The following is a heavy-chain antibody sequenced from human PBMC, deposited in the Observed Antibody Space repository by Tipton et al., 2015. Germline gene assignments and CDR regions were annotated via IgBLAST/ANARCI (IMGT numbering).Heavy chain of an antibody. CDR2: IYYSGST. CDR1: GGSISSGGYY. CDR3: ARDRGHYFDY. V-gene: IGHV4-31*03. D-gene: IGHD3-16*01. J-gene: IGHJ4*02. Sequence: TLSLTCTVSGGSISSGGYYWSWIRQHPGKGLEWFGYIYYSGSTFYNPSLKSRVTISVDTSKNQFSLKLTSVTAADTAVYYCARDRGHYFDYWGQGTLVTVSS.